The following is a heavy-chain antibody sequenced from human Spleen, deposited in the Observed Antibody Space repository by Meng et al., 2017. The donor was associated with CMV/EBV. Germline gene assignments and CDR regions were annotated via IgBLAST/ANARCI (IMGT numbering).Heavy chain of an antibody. Sequence: WMTWVRQAPGRGLGWVADIKQDGSEKYYVDSVKGRFTISRDNAKNSLYLQMNSLRAEDTAVYYCARHLKRIYYYGSGSYYNEDWFDPWGQGTLVTVSS. CDR2: IKQDGSEK. J-gene: IGHJ5*02. CDR3: ARHLKRIYYYGSGSYYNEDWFDP. V-gene: IGHV3-7*01. CDR1: W. D-gene: IGHD3-10*01.